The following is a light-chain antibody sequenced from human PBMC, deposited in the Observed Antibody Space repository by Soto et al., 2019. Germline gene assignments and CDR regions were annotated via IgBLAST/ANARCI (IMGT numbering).Light chain of an antibody. Sequence: SVLTQPPSVSGAPGQRVTISCTGSSSNIGAGYDVHWYQQLPGTAPKLLIYGNNNRPSGVPDRFSGSKSATSDSLAITGLQAEDEADYYYQSYDSSLSGWVFGGGTKLTVL. J-gene: IGLJ3*02. CDR3: QSYDSSLSGWV. V-gene: IGLV1-40*01. CDR1: SSNIGAGYD. CDR2: GNN.